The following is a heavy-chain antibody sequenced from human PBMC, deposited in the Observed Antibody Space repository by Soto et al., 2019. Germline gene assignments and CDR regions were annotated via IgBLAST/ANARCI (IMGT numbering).Heavy chain of an antibody. Sequence: SETLSLTCAVNAGSFSHYYWNWIRQSPGKGLEWIGKIKHSGSSNYKPSLRSRVYISVDMSKNQVSLRLSSVTAADTAVYYCERGGSRDWQVALDIWGQGTLVTVSS. CDR2: IKHSGSS. CDR3: ERGGSRDWQVALDI. D-gene: IGHD6-19*01. V-gene: IGHV4-34*01. J-gene: IGHJ3*02. CDR1: AGSFSHYY.